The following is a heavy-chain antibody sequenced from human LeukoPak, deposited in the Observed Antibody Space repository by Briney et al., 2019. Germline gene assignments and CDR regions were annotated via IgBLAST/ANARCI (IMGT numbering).Heavy chain of an antibody. D-gene: IGHD3-10*01. CDR3: AKYSSSGSYAYYFDY. V-gene: IGHV3-23*01. CDR2: ISGSGGST. Sequence: GGSLRLSCTASGFTFSSYAMSWVRQSPGKGLEWVSAISGSGGSTYYADSVKGRFTISRDNSKNTLYLQMNSLRAEDTDVYYCAKYSSSGSYAYYFDYWGQGTLVTVSS. J-gene: IGHJ4*02. CDR1: GFTFSSYA.